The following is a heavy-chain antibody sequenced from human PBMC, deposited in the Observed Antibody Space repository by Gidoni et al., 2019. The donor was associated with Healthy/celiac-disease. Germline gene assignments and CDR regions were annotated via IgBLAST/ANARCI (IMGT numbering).Heavy chain of an antibody. CDR3: AKDRGLVYGLHVYYFDY. Sequence: EVQLLESGGGLVQPGGSLRLSCAASGFTFSSYAMSWVRQAPGKGLEWVSAISGSGGSTYYADSVKGRFTISRDNSKNTLYLQMNSLRAEDTAVYYCAKDRGLVYGLHVYYFDYWGQGTLVTVSS. CDR2: ISGSGGST. J-gene: IGHJ4*02. V-gene: IGHV3-23*01. D-gene: IGHD3-10*01. CDR1: GFTFSSYA.